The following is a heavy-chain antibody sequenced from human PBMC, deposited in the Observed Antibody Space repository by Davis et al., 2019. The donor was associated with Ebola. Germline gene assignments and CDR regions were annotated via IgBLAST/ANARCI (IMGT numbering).Heavy chain of an antibody. Sequence: GESLKISCAASGFVFSSYVMSWVRRAPGKGLEWVSSISSSSSYIYYADSVKGRFTISRDNAKNSLYLQMNSLRAEDTAVYYCARGLGVWGSEDAFDIWGQGTMVTVSS. J-gene: IGHJ3*02. CDR3: ARGLGVWGSEDAFDI. V-gene: IGHV3-21*01. D-gene: IGHD3-16*01. CDR1: GFVFSSYV. CDR2: ISSSSSYI.